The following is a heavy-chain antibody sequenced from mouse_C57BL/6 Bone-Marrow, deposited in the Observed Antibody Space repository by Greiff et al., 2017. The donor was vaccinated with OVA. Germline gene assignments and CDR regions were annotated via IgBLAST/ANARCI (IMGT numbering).Heavy chain of an antibody. V-gene: IGHV1-81*01. J-gene: IGHJ4*01. Sequence: QVQLQQSGAELARPGASVKLSCKASGYTFTGYGISWVKQRTGQGLEWIGEIYPRSGNTYYNEKFKGKATLTADKSSSTAYMELRSLTSEDSAVYFCANYYGSFYAMDYWGQGTSVTVSS. CDR1: GYTFTGYG. CDR2: IYPRSGNT. D-gene: IGHD1-1*01. CDR3: ANYYGSFYAMDY.